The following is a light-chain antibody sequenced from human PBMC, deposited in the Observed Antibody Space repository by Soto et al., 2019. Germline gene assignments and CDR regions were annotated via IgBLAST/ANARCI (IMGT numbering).Light chain of an antibody. CDR2: GAS. CDR3: QQYGGSPFA. V-gene: IGKV3-20*01. Sequence: EIVLTQSPGTLSLSPGERVSLSCRASQSVSSSNLAWYQQKPGQAPRLLIYGASSRATGVSDRFSGSGSGTDFTLSISRLEPEDSAVYYCQQYGGSPFAFGPGTKVEIK. CDR1: QSVSSSN. J-gene: IGKJ3*01.